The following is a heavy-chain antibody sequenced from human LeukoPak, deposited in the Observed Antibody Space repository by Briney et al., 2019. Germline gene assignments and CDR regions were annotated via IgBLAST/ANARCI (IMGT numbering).Heavy chain of an antibody. CDR2: IYSGGST. CDR3: AKTGYCSGGSCYGWFDP. J-gene: IGHJ5*02. V-gene: IGHV3-53*01. D-gene: IGHD2-15*01. CDR1: GFTVSSNY. Sequence: SGGSLRLSCAASGFTVSSNYMSWVRQAPGKGLEWVSVIYSGGSTYYADSVKGRFTISRDNSKNTLYLQMNSLRAEDTAVYYCAKTGYCSGGSCYGWFDPWGQGTLVTVSS.